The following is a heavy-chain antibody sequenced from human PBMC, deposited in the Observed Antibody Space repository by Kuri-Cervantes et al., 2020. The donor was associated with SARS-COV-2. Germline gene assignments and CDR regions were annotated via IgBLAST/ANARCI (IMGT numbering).Heavy chain of an antibody. D-gene: IGHD3-3*01. CDR3: ARVHSKGPLYDFWSGYYFDY. J-gene: IGHJ4*02. CDR1: GGTFSSYA. V-gene: IGHV1-69*13. Sequence: SVKVSCKASGGTFSSYAISWVRQAPGQGLEWMGGIIPIFGTANYAQKFQGRVTITADESTSTAYMELSSLRSEDTAVYYCARVHSKGPLYDFWSGYYFDYWGRGTLVTVSS. CDR2: IIPIFGTA.